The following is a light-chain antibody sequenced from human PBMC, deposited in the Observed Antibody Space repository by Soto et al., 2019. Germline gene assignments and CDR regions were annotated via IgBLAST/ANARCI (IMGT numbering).Light chain of an antibody. V-gene: IGLV6-57*01. CDR1: SGSIASNY. J-gene: IGLJ2*01. Sequence: NFMLTQPHSVSESPGKTVTISCTRSSGSIASNYVQWYQQRPGSSPTTVIYEDNQRPSEVPDRFSGSIDSSSNSASLTISGLKTEDEADYYCQSYDSSSVVFGGGTKLNVL. CDR3: QSYDSSSVV. CDR2: EDN.